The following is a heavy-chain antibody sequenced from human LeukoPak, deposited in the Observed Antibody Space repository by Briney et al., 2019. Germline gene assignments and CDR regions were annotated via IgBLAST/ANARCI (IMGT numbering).Heavy chain of an antibody. CDR1: GYTFTSYD. CDR2: MNPNSGNT. Sequence: ASVKVSCKASGYTFTSYDINWVRQATGQGLEWMGWMNPNSGNTGYAQKFQGRVTITRNTSISTAYMELSSLRSEDTAVYYCARRRITGLGYFDYWGQGALVTVSS. D-gene: IGHD3-16*01. CDR3: ARRRITGLGYFDY. J-gene: IGHJ4*02. V-gene: IGHV1-8*03.